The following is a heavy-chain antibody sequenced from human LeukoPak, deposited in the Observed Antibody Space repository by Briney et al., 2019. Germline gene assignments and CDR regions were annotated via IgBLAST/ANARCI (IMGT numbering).Heavy chain of an antibody. CDR2: INAGNGNT. J-gene: IGHJ4*02. V-gene: IGHV1-3*01. D-gene: IGHD2-2*01. CDR1: GYTFTSYA. Sequence: ASVKVSCKASGYTFTSYAMHWVRQAPGQRLEWMGWINAGNGNTKYSQKFQGRVTMTRDTSTSTVYMELSSLRSEDTAVYYCARGRVIGAATPSVDYWGQGTLVTVSS. CDR3: ARGRVIGAATPSVDY.